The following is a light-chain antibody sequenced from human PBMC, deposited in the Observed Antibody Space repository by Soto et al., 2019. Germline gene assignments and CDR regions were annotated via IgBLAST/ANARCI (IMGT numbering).Light chain of an antibody. J-gene: IGKJ1*01. V-gene: IGKV3-15*01. CDR3: QQYNNWPPAT. Sequence: EIVLTQSPGTLSLSPGGRATLSCRASQSVSSNLAWYQQKPGQAPSLLIYGASTRATGIPARFSGSGSGTEFTLTISSLQSEDFALYYCQQYNNWPPATLGQGTKVDIK. CDR1: QSVSSN. CDR2: GAS.